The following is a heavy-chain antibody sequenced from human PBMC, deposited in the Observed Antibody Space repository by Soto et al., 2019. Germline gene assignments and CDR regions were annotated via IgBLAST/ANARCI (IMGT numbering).Heavy chain of an antibody. Sequence: ESLQISCQGSGYTFTGHWIRWVRQMPGKGLEWMGRIDPSDSYTDYSPTVQGHVTMSADKSINTAYLQWSSLQASDTAVYYCTRHTGYDSSLDYWGQGTLVTVA. D-gene: IGHD5-12*01. J-gene: IGHJ4*02. CDR3: TRHTGYDSSLDY. CDR1: GYTFTGHW. CDR2: IDPSDSYT. V-gene: IGHV5-10-1*01.